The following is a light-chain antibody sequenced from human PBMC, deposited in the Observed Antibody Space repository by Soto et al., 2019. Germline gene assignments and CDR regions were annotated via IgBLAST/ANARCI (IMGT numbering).Light chain of an antibody. CDR1: QTVRNNY. CDR3: QQYGSSPPSVT. Sequence: EFVLTQSPGTLSLSPGERDTISCRASQTVRNNYLAWYQQKPGQAPRLLIYDASSRATGIPDRFSGGGSGTDFTLTISSLQSEDFAVYYCQQYGSSPPSVTFGQGTRLEIK. V-gene: IGKV3-20*01. J-gene: IGKJ5*01. CDR2: DAS.